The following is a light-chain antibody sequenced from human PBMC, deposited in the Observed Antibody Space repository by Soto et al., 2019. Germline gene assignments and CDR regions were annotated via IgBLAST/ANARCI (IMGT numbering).Light chain of an antibody. V-gene: IGKV1-33*01. CDR2: DAS. Sequence: DIQMTQSPSSLSASVGDRVTIACQSSHDVSWNLNWFQQKPGEAPKLLIYDASNLERGVPSRFSGSRSGTDFTLNISSLQPEDVATYYGQQYSSMLSFGGGTEVDLK. J-gene: IGKJ4*01. CDR1: HDVSWN. CDR3: QQYSSMLS.